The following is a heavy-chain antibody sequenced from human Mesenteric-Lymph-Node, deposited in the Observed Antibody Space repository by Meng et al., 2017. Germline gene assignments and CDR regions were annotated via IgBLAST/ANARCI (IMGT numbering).Heavy chain of an antibody. CDR3: ARGKQDAWELLAY. V-gene: IGHV4-31*03. J-gene: IGHJ4*02. D-gene: IGHD1-26*01. CDR1: GGSISSGGYY. CDR2: IDDSGST. Sequence: PESGPGLVKPSQTLSLTCTVSGGSISSGGYYWSWIRQHPGKGLEWIGDIDDSGSTNYNPSLNSRISISLDKSKNHFSLKVNSVTAADTAVYYCARGKQDAWELLAYWGQGALVTVSS.